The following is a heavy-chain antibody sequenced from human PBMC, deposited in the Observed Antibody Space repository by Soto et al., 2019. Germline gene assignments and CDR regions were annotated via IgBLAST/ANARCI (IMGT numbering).Heavy chain of an antibody. J-gene: IGHJ5*02. CDR1: GGSFSGYY. V-gene: IGHV4-34*01. CDR2: INHSGST. D-gene: IGHD3-10*01. CDR3: ARGGPRITMVRGVIRRNWFDP. Sequence: SETLSLTCAVYGGSFSGYYWSWIRQPPGKGLEWFGEINHSGSTNYNPSLKSRVTISVDTSKNQFSLKLSSVTAADTAVYYCARGGPRITMVRGVIRRNWFDPWGQGTLVTVSS.